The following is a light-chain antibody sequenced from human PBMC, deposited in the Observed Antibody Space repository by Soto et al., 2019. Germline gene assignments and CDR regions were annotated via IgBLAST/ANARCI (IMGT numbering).Light chain of an antibody. CDR1: SGHSNYA. V-gene: IGLV4-69*01. CDR2: VNSDGSH. Sequence: QPVLTQSPSASASLGASVKLTCTLSSGHSNYAIAWHQQQPEKGPRYLMKVNSDGSHRKGDAIPDRFSGSSSGAQRYLTISSAQSEDEADYYCQTWGTGIRVFGTGTKLTVL. CDR3: QTWGTGIRV. J-gene: IGLJ1*01.